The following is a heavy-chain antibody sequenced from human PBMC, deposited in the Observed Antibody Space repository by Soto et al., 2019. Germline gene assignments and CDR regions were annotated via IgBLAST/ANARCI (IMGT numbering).Heavy chain of an antibody. CDR2: IYYSGST. J-gene: IGHJ4*02. CDR3: ARVLTRGYLEWFSMKYYFDY. D-gene: IGHD3-3*01. Sequence: QVQLQESGPGLVKPSQTLSLTCTVSGGSISSGDYYWSWIRQPPGKGLEWIGYIYYSGSTYYNPSLKRRVTISVDTSKNQFSMKLSSVTAADTAVYYCARVLTRGYLEWFSMKYYFDYWGQGTLVTVSS. V-gene: IGHV4-30-4*01. CDR1: GGSISSGDYY.